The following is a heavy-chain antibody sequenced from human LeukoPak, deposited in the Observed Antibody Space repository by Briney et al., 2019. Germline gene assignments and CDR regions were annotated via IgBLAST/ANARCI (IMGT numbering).Heavy chain of an antibody. CDR3: ARAPRGKILAVAGTISDY. CDR1: GYTFTSYG. J-gene: IGHJ4*02. D-gene: IGHD6-19*01. CDR2: ISAYNGNT. V-gene: IGHV1-18*01. Sequence: ASVKVSCKASGYTFTSYGISWVRQAPGQGLEWMGWISAYNGNTNYAQKLQGRVTMTTDTSTSTAYMELRSLRSDDTAVYYCARAPRGKILAVAGTISDYWGQGTLVTVSS.